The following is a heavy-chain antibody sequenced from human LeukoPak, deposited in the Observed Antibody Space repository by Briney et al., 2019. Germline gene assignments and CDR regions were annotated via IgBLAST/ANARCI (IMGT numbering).Heavy chain of an antibody. D-gene: IGHD2-2*02. Sequence: GASVKVSCKASGGTFSSYAISWVRQAPGQGLEWMGGIIPIFGTANYAQKFQGRVTLTADESTSTAYMELSSLRSEDTAVYYCARRGIGCSSTSCYTYYYYGMDVWGQGTTVTVSS. J-gene: IGHJ6*02. CDR3: ARRGIGCSSTSCYTYYYYGMDV. CDR1: GGTFSSYA. V-gene: IGHV1-69*13. CDR2: IIPIFGTA.